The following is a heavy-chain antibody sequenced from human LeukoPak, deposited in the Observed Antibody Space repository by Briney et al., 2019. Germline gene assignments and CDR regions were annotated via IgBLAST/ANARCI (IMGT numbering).Heavy chain of an antibody. J-gene: IGHJ4*02. D-gene: IGHD3-22*01. CDR1: GFTFSSYA. CDR2: ISGSGGST. V-gene: IGHV3-23*01. Sequence: GGSLRLSCAASGFTFSSYAMSWVRQAPGKGLEWVSAISGSGGSTYYADSVKGRFAISRDNSKNTLNLQMNSLRAEDTAVYYCAKGLRRSYDSPPAWGQGTLVTVSS. CDR3: AKGLRRSYDSPPA.